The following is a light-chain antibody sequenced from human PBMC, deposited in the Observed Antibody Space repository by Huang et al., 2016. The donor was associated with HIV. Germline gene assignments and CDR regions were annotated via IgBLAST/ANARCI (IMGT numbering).Light chain of an antibody. V-gene: IGKV4-1*01. CDR3: LQYYSVPQT. CDR2: WAT. Sequence: DIVMTQSPDSLAVSPGGRATINCKSSQSVLYSLSKKNYLAWFQQKPGRPPKLLMYWATTRESGVPDRFSGSGSGTDFTLTINNLQAEDVAVYFCLQYYSVPQTFGHGTKVQIK. CDR1: QSVLYSLSKKNY. J-gene: IGKJ1*01.